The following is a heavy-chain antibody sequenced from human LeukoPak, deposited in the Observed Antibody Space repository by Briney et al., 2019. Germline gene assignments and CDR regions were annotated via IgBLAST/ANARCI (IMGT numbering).Heavy chain of an antibody. V-gene: IGHV3-48*01. J-gene: IGHJ6*02. CDR2: ISSSSSTI. Sequence: PGGSLRLSCAASGFTFSSYSMNWVRQAPGKGLEWVSYISSSSSTIYYADSVKGRFTISRDNAKNSLYLQMNSLRAEDTAVYYCARALTHNYYGMDVWGQGTTVTVSS. CDR1: GFTFSSYS. CDR3: ARALTHNYYGMDV. D-gene: IGHD1-14*01.